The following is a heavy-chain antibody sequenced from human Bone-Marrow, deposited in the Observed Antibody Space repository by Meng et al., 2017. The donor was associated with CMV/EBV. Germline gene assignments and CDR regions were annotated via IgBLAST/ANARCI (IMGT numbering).Heavy chain of an antibody. Sequence: GSLRLSCTVSGGSISSSSYYWGWIRQPPGKGLEWIESIYYSGSTYYNPSLKSRVTISVDTSTNQFSLKLSSVTAADTAVYYCARRSGSDYRGGERIDYWGQGTLVTVSS. CDR1: GGSISSSSYY. V-gene: IGHV4-39*01. D-gene: IGHD1-26*01. J-gene: IGHJ4*02. CDR2: IYYSGST. CDR3: ARRSGSDYRGGERIDY.